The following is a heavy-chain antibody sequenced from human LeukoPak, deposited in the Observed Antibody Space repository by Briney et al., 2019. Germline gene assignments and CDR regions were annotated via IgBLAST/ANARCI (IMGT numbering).Heavy chain of an antibody. V-gene: IGHV1-18*01. CDR2: VSGYNAKT. CDR1: GYTFTHYY. J-gene: IGHJ1*01. CDR3: ARESSTTWPPRYFQH. D-gene: IGHD2-2*01. Sequence: ASVKVSCKTSGYTFTHYYITWVRQAPGQGLEWMGWVSGYNAKTSYAQKFQGRVTMTIETSTTTAYMELESLRSDDTVVYYCARESSTTWPPRYFQHWGQGTLVAVSS.